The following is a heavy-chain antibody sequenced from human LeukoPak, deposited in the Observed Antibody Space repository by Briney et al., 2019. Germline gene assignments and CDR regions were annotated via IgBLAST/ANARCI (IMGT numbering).Heavy chain of an antibody. CDR3: AKTYGGSYYYYGMDV. V-gene: IGHV3-9*01. CDR1: GFTFDDYA. CDR2: ISWNSGSI. Sequence: PGRSLRLSCAASGFTFDDYAMHWVRQAPGKGLEWVSGISWNSGSIGYADSVKGRFTISRDNAKNSLYLQMNSLRAEDTALYYCAKTYGGSYYYYGMDVWGQGTTVIVSS. J-gene: IGHJ6*02. D-gene: IGHD3-16*01.